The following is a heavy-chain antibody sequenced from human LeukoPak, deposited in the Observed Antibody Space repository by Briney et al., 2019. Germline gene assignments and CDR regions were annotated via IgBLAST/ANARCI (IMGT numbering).Heavy chain of an antibody. J-gene: IGHJ3*02. Sequence: GGSLRLSCAASGFTFSSYSMNWVRQAPGKGLELVSSISSSSSYIYYADSVKGRFTISRDNANNSLSLQMNSLRAEDTAVYYCARVANAVNDIWGQGTMVTVSS. CDR1: GFTFSSYS. V-gene: IGHV3-21*04. CDR2: ISSSSSYI. CDR3: ARVANAVNDI. D-gene: IGHD4-17*01.